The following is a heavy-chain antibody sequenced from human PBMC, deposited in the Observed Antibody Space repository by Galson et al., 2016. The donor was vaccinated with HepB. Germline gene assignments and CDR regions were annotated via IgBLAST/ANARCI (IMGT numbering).Heavy chain of an antibody. CDR2: IYYNGIN. D-gene: IGHD5-18*01. CDR3: ARVRGHGYTYCSPAYFDY. CDR1: GGPMSNSY. V-gene: IGHV4-59*01. Sequence: ETLSLTCTVSGGPMSNSYWSWIRQTPGKRLECIGYIYYNGINEYNPSFKRQLTLSIDPANNHFSQKLTSVTTADTAMYFCARVRGHGYTYCSPAYFDYWGQGTLVTVSS. J-gene: IGHJ4*02.